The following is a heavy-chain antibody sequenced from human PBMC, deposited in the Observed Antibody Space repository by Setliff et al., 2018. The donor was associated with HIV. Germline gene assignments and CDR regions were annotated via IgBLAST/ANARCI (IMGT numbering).Heavy chain of an antibody. CDR2: IYWNDDK. CDR3: ARSYDSSGYYPYDAFDI. CDR1: GFSLSTSGVG. D-gene: IGHD3-22*01. V-gene: IGHV2-5*01. Sequence: VSGPTLVNPTQTLTLTCTFSGFSLSTSGVGVGWIRQPPGKALEWLALIYWNDDKRYSPSLKSRLTITKDTSKNQVVLTMTNMDPVDTATYYCARSYDSSGYYPYDAFDIWGQGTMVTVSS. J-gene: IGHJ3*02.